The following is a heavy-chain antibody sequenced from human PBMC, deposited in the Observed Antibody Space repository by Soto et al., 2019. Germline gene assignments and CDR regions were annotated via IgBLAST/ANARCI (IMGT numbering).Heavy chain of an antibody. CDR3: ARGPAAYGMDV. V-gene: IGHV3-48*02. Sequence: EVQLVESGGGLVQPGGSLRLSCAASGFTFRTYSMNWVRQAPGKGLEWISYISSSSSTIYYADSVKGRFTISRDNAKNSLYLQMESLRDEGTAVYYCARGPAAYGMDVWGQGTTVTVSS. CDR2: ISSSSSTI. J-gene: IGHJ6*02. CDR1: GFTFRTYS.